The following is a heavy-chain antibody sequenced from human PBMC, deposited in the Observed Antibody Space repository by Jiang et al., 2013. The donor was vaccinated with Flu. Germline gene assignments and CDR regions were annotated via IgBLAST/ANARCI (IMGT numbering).Heavy chain of an antibody. CDR2: ISAYNGNT. D-gene: IGHD3-9*01. Sequence: SGAEVKKPGASVKVSCKASGYTFTSYGISWVRQAPGQGLEWMGWISAYNGNTNYAQKLQGRVTMTTDTSTSTAYMELRSLRSDDTAVYYCARDRVHYDILTGYLSGVFDYWGQGPWSPSPQ. J-gene: IGHJ4*02. V-gene: IGHV1-18*01. CDR1: GYTFTSYG. CDR3: ARDRVHYDILTGYLSGVFDY.